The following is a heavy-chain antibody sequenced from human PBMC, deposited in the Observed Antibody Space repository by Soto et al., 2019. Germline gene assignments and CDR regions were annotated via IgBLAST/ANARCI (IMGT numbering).Heavy chain of an antibody. J-gene: IGHJ5*02. V-gene: IGHV1-8*01. CDR1: GYTFTHYD. CDR3: AREGLEYSSATLFEL. D-gene: IGHD6-6*01. Sequence: QVQLVQSGAEVKKPGASVKVSCKASGYTFTHYDINWVRQAPGQGLEWMGWMNPNSGNTGYAQKFQGRVTMTRDTSINTVFLELSSLRSDDTAVYYCAREGLEYSSATLFELWGQGTLVTVSS. CDR2: MNPNSGNT.